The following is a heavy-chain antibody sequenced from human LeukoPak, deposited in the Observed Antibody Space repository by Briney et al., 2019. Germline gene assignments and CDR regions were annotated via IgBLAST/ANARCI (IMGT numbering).Heavy chain of an antibody. CDR1: GGSISSYY. D-gene: IGHD6-13*01. J-gene: IGHJ6*03. V-gene: IGHV4-4*07. Sequence: TSETLSLTCTVSGGSISSYYWSWIRQPAGKGLEWIGRIYTSGSTNYNPSLKGRVTMSIDTSKNQFSLKLSSVTAADTAVYYCAREGNYYYYMDVWGKGTTVTVSS. CDR3: AREGNYYYYMDV. CDR2: IYTSGST.